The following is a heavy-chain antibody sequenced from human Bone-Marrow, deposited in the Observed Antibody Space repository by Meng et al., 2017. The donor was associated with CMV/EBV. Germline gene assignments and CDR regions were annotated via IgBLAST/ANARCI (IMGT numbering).Heavy chain of an antibody. CDR1: GFTFSSYS. J-gene: IGHJ6*02. D-gene: IGHD3-3*01. CDR3: ARAQSPYYDFWSGHYYYYGMDV. CDR2: ISSSSSYI. V-gene: IGHV3-21*01. Sequence: GESLKISCAASGFTFSSYSMSWVRQAPGKGLEWVSSISSSSSYIYYADSVKGRFTISRDNAKNSLYLQMNSLRAEDTAVYYCARAQSPYYDFWSGHYYYYGMDVWGQGTTVTVSS.